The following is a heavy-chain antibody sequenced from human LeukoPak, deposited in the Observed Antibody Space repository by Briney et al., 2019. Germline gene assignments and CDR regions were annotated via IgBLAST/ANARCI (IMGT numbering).Heavy chain of an antibody. CDR2: IYYSGST. J-gene: IGHJ4*02. D-gene: IGHD6-19*01. Sequence: GSLRLSCAASRFTFSSYAMSWVRQPPGKGLEWIGYIYYSGSTNYNPSLKSRVTISVDTSKNQFSLKLSSVTAADTAVYYCARGDYSSGWYDYWGQGTLVTVSS. CDR3: ARGDYSSGWYDY. V-gene: IGHV4-59*01. CDR1: RFTFSSYA.